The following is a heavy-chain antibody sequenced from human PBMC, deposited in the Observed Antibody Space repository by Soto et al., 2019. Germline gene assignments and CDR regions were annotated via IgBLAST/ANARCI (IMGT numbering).Heavy chain of an antibody. J-gene: IGHJ5*02. CDR3: ARGKVGANWFDP. V-gene: IGHV1-3*01. CDR1: GYTFTSYA. Sequence: ASVKVSCKASGYTFTSYAMHWVRQAPGQRLEWMGWINAGNGNTKYSQKFQGRVTITRDTSASTAYMELSSLRSEDTAVYYCARGKVGANWFDPWGHGTLVTVSS. CDR2: INAGNGNT. D-gene: IGHD1-26*01.